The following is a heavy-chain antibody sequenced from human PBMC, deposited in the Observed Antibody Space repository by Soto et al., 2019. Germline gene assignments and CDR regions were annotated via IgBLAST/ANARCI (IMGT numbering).Heavy chain of an antibody. V-gene: IGHV4-39*01. CDR2: IYYSGNT. CDR1: SASLSSSTYY. Sequence: SETLSLTCSVSSASLSSSTYYWSWIRQPPGRGPEWIGSIYYSGNTYYKPSLKSRVSISIDTSMNQFSLKLTSVTAADSGVYYGDNW. CDR3: DNW. J-gene: IGHJ5*01.